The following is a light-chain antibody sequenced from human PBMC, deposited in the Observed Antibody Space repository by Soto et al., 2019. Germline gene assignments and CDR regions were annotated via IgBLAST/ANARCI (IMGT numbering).Light chain of an antibody. CDR2: GAS. Sequence: VLTQCPGTLSLSPGERATLSCRASQSVSNYLAWYQRKPGQAPRLLIYGASSRATGIPDRFSGSGSGTDFTLTISRLEPEDFAVYYCHQYGGSPQTFGQGTKVDIK. CDR1: QSVSNY. CDR3: HQYGGSPQT. J-gene: IGKJ1*01. V-gene: IGKV3-20*01.